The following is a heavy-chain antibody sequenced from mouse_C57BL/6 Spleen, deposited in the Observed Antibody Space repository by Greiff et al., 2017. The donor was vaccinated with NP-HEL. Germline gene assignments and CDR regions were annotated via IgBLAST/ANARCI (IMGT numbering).Heavy chain of an antibody. D-gene: IGHD6-2*01. J-gene: IGHJ2*01. CDR3: AGEVSAVDY. CDR2: IDPSDSGT. CDR1: GYTFTSYW. Sequence: QVQLQQPGAELVRPGASVKLSCKASGYTFTSYWMHWVKQRPGQGLEWIGVIDPSDSGTNYNQKFKGKATLTVDKPSSTAYMQLSSLTSEDSAVYYCAGEVSAVDYWGQGTTLTVSS. V-gene: IGHV1-59*01.